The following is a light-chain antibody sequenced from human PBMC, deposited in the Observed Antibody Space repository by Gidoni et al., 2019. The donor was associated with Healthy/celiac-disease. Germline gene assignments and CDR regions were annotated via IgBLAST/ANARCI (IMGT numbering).Light chain of an antibody. V-gene: IGKV3-20*01. CDR1: QSVSSSY. CDR2: GAS. Sequence: VFPHPPGTLSLSPGERATLSCRASQSVSSSYLAWYQQKPGQAPRLLIYGASSRATGIPDRFSGSGSGTDFTLTISRLEPEDFAVYYCQQYGSSPLTFXGXTKVEIK. J-gene: IGKJ4*01. CDR3: QQYGSSPLT.